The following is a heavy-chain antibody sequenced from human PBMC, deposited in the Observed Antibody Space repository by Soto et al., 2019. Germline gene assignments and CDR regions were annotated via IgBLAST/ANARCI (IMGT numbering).Heavy chain of an antibody. V-gene: IGHV3-33*01. CDR2: TWYDGSHN. CDR1: GFTFNTYG. CDR3: ARDQDSSSWYSPPLY. J-gene: IGHJ4*02. D-gene: IGHD6-13*01. Sequence: QVQLVESGGGVVQPGRSLRLSCAASGFTFNTYGMHWVRQAAGKGLEWVALTWYDGSHNYYVDSVKGRFTISRDNSKNTLYLQMNSLRAEDTGVYYCARDQDSSSWYSPPLYWGQGTLVTVSS.